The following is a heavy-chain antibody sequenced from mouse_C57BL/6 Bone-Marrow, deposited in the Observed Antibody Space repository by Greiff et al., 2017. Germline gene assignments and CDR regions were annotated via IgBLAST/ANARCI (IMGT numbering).Heavy chain of an antibody. CDR1: GFTFNTYA. J-gene: IGHJ2*01. CDR2: IRSKSSNYAT. Sequence: EVQVVESGGGLVQPKGSLKLSCAASGFTFNTYAMHWVRQAPGKGLEWVARIRSKSSNYATYYADSVKDRFTISRDASQSILYLQMNNLKTEDTAMYYCGREGTTVPFDYWGQGTTLTVSS. D-gene: IGHD1-1*01. CDR3: GREGTTVPFDY. V-gene: IGHV10-3*01.